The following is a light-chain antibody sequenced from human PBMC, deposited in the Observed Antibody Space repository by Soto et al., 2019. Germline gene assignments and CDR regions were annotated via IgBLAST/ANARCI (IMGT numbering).Light chain of an antibody. CDR3: QQRSSWTLT. Sequence: EIVLTQSPATQSPPPGERATLSCRASQSLSKSLVWYQQKPGQAPRLLIDGASNRATGIPARFSGSGSGTDFNLTISRLETEDFAVYLCQQRSSWTLTFGGGTKLDIK. J-gene: IGKJ4*02. CDR2: GAS. V-gene: IGKV3-11*01. CDR1: QSLSKS.